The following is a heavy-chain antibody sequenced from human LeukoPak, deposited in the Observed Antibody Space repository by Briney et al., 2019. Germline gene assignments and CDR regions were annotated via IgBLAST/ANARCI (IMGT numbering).Heavy chain of an antibody. CDR1: GFTFSSFW. V-gene: IGHV3-7*01. J-gene: IGHJ4*02. CDR2: IERDGSKK. CDR3: ATAPAAADSF. Sequence: GGSLRLSCAASGFTFSSFWLTWVRQAPGKGLEWVANIERDGSKKTYVDSVKGRLTISRDNAKNSLYLQMSSLRAEDTAVYYCATAPAAADSFWGQGTLVAVSA. D-gene: IGHD6-13*01.